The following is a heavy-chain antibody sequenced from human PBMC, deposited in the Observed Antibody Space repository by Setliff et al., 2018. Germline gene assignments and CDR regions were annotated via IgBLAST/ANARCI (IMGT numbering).Heavy chain of an antibody. D-gene: IGHD6-19*01. J-gene: IGHJ4*02. CDR1: GYTFTSYD. Sequence: GASVKVSCKASGYTFTSYDINWVRQATGQGLEWMGWMNPNSGNTGYAQKFQGRVTMTRNTSISTAYMELSSLRSEDTAVYYCARVTIAVAGYFDFWGQGTLVTVSS. CDR2: MNPNSGNT. V-gene: IGHV1-8*02. CDR3: ARVTIAVAGYFDF.